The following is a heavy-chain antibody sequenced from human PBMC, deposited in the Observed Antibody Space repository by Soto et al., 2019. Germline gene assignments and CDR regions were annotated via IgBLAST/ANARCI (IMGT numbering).Heavy chain of an antibody. V-gene: IGHV1-18*04. CDR2: ISAYNGNT. J-gene: IGHJ6*02. D-gene: IGHD5-12*01. CDR1: GYTFTGYY. Sequence: EASVKVSCKASGYTFTGYYMHWVRQAPGQGLEWMGWISAYNGNTNYAQKLQGRVTMTTDTSTSTAYMELRSLRSDDTAVYYCARVGYSGYVGYYYYYGMDVWGQGTTVTVSS. CDR3: ARVGYSGYVGYYYYYGMDV.